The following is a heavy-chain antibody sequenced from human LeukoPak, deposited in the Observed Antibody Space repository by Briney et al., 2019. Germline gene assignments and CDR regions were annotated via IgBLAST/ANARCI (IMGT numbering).Heavy chain of an antibody. Sequence: SGGSLGLSCSASGFTFSSYVMHWFGKAPGKGLDYFSAISSNGGSTYYADSVKGRFTISRDNSKNTLYLQMSSLRAEDTAVYYCVKRDFWSGYYSYWGQGTLVTVSS. J-gene: IGHJ4*02. V-gene: IGHV3-64D*09. CDR2: ISSNGGST. CDR1: GFTFSSYV. D-gene: IGHD3-3*01. CDR3: VKRDFWSGYYSY.